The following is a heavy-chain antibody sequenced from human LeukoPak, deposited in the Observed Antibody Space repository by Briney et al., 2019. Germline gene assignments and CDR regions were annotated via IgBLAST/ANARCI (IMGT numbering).Heavy chain of an antibody. CDR1: GLTFSSYA. CDR2: ISGSGGST. J-gene: IGHJ4*02. CDR3: AKVGSSWPYFDY. V-gene: IGHV3-23*01. D-gene: IGHD6-13*01. Sequence: GGSLRLSCAASGLTFSSYAMSWFRQAPGKGLEWVSAISGSGGSTYYADSVKGRFTISRDNSKNTLYLQMNSLRAEDTAVYYCAKVGSSWPYFDYWGQGTLVTVSS.